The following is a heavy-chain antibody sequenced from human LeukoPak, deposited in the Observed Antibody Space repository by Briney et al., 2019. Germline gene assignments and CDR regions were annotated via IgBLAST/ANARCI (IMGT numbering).Heavy chain of an antibody. CDR1: GGSISPSY. V-gene: IGHV4-59*01. Sequence: SETLSLTCTVSGGSISPSYWSWIRQPPGKGLEYIGYIYYSGTTDYNPSLKSRVTISVDTSKNQFSLKVTSVSAADTAVYYCARIMQTPWGMDVWGQGTTVTVSS. CDR2: IYYSGTT. J-gene: IGHJ6*02. D-gene: IGHD4-23*01. CDR3: ARIMQTPWGMDV.